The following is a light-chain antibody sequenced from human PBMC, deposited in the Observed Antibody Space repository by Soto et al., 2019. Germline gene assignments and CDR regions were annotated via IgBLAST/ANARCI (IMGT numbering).Light chain of an antibody. Sequence: EIVMTQSPAILSVSPGERATLSCRASQSVASRLAWYQHTPGQAPRLLIYGASTRATDIPARFSGSGSGKEFALTITSLQSEDFAVYYYQKYNDCPRTFGQGTKVNIK. CDR3: QKYNDCPRT. CDR2: GAS. V-gene: IGKV3-15*01. J-gene: IGKJ1*01. CDR1: QSVASR.